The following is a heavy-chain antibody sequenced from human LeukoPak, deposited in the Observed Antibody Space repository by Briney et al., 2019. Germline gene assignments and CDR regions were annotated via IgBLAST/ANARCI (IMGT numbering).Heavy chain of an antibody. CDR2: ISGSGGST. J-gene: IGHJ4*02. CDR1: GFTFSSYA. Sequence: GGSLRLSCAASGFTFSSYAMSWVRQAPGKGQEWVSAISGSGGSTYYADSVKGRFTISRDNSKNTLYLQMNSLRAEDTAVYYCAKFRGYSYGYFDYWGQGTLVTVSS. D-gene: IGHD5-18*01. CDR3: AKFRGYSYGYFDY. V-gene: IGHV3-23*01.